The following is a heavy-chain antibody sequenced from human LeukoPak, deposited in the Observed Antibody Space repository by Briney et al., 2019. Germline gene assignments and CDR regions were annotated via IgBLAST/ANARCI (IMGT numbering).Heavy chain of an antibody. CDR2: MNANSGNT. Sequence: ASVKVSCKASGYTFTSYDINWVRQATGQGLEWMGWMNANSGNTGYAQKLQGRVTMTRDTSISTPYMELSSLRSEDTAVYYCAGDGSGNNDAFDIWGQGTMVTVSS. CDR1: GYTFTSYD. D-gene: IGHD3-10*01. J-gene: IGHJ3*02. V-gene: IGHV1-8*01. CDR3: AGDGSGNNDAFDI.